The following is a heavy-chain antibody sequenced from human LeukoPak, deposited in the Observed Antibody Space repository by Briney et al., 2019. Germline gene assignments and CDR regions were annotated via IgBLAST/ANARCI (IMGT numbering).Heavy chain of an antibody. D-gene: IGHD6-13*01. Sequence: SVKLSCKASGGTFSSYAISWVRQAPGQGLEWMGGIIPIFGTANYAQKFQGRVTITADESTSTAYMELSSLRSEDTAVYYCARRIAAAGTLPEWFDPWGQGTLVTVSS. J-gene: IGHJ5*02. CDR2: IIPIFGTA. V-gene: IGHV1-69*13. CDR1: GGTFSSYA. CDR3: ARRIAAAGTLPEWFDP.